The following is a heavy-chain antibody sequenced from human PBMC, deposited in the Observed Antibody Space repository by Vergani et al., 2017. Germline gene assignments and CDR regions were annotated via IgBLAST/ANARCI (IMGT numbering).Heavy chain of an antibody. CDR2: IYYSGST. D-gene: IGHD5-18*01. V-gene: IGHV4-39*01. CDR3: ARQSIRLWFDY. Sequence: QVQLQESGPGLVKPSQTLSLTCTVPGGSISSGSYYWGWIRQPPGKGLEWIGCIYYSGSTYYNPSLKSRVTISVDTCKNQLSLKLSSVTAADTAVYYCARQSIRLWFDYGGEGTLVTVSS. CDR1: GGSISSGSYY. J-gene: IGHJ4*02.